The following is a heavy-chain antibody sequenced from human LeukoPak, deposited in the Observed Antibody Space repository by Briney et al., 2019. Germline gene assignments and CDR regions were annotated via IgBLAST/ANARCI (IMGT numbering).Heavy chain of an antibody. Sequence: PGGSLRLSCAASGFTVSSNYMSWVRQAPGKGLEWVANIKQDGSEKYYVDSLKGRFTISRDNAKNSLYLQMNSLTDEDTAIYYRARSLRVAVAASYWGQGTLVTVSS. D-gene: IGHD6-19*01. CDR2: IKQDGSEK. J-gene: IGHJ4*02. CDR1: GFTVSSNY. CDR3: ARSLRVAVAASY. V-gene: IGHV3-7*01.